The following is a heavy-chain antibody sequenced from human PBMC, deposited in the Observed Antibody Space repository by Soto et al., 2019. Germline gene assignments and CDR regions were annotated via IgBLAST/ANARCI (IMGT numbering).Heavy chain of an antibody. CDR2: ISYDGTDE. CDR1: GFSFSSYG. Sequence: QVQLVESGGGVVQPGRSLRLSCVASGFSFSSYGMHWVRQAPGKGLEWVAMISYDGTDEYYADSVKGRFTISRDNSKNAVYLQRNSLRPEDTDVYYGAKQEADWNDHVDYWGQGTLVTVSS. CDR3: AKQEADWNDHVDY. J-gene: IGHJ4*02. D-gene: IGHD1-1*01. V-gene: IGHV3-30*18.